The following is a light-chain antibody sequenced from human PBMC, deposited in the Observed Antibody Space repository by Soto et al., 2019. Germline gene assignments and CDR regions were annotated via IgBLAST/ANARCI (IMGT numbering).Light chain of an antibody. Sequence: QSVLTQPPSVSAAPGQKVTISCSGSSSNIGNNYVSWYQHLPGTAPRLLIFENNKRPSGIPDRFSGSKSGTSATLAITGLQNGEEADYYCGTWDIRLNINWVFGGGTKLTVL. CDR3: GTWDIRLNINWV. CDR1: SSNIGNNY. V-gene: IGLV1-51*02. J-gene: IGLJ3*02. CDR2: ENN.